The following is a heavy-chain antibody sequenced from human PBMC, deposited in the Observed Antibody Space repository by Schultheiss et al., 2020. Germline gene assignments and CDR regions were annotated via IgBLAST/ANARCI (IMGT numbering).Heavy chain of an antibody. V-gene: IGHV4-61*02. D-gene: IGHD5-18*01. Sequence: SETLSLTCTVSGGSISSGSYYWSWIRQPAGKGLEWIGRMYTSGSINYNPSLKSRVTISLDTSKNQFSLKLSSVTAADTAVYYCARAMDNYGIDYWGQGTLVTVSS. J-gene: IGHJ4*02. CDR3: ARAMDNYGIDY. CDR1: GGSISSGSYY. CDR2: MYTSGSI.